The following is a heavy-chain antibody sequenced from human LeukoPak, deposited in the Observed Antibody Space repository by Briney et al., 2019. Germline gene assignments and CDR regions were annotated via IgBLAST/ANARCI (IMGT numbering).Heavy chain of an antibody. CDR1: GFTFSNSW. D-gene: IGHD1-26*01. Sequence: GSLRLSCGASGFTFSNSWMSWVRQAPGKGLEWVASIKQDGSEKYYVDSVRGRFTISRDNAKNSLYLQMNSLRAEDTALYYCASGGIYYGAAFDFWGQGTLVTVSS. CDR2: IKQDGSEK. V-gene: IGHV3-7*03. J-gene: IGHJ4*02. CDR3: ASGGIYYGAAFDF.